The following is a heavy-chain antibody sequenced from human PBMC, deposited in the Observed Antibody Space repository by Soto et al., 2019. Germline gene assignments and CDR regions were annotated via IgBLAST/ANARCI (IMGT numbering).Heavy chain of an antibody. Sequence: GGSLRLSCVASGFTFSSYGMHWVRQAPGKGLEWVAVIWYDGSKKYYADSVKGRFTISRDNSENTLYVQINSLRAEDTAVYYCARATYFYNSSGYSGYGLDVWGQGTTVTVSS. CDR1: GFTFSSYG. J-gene: IGHJ6*02. CDR2: IWYDGSKK. V-gene: IGHV3-33*01. CDR3: ARATYFYNSSGYSGYGLDV. D-gene: IGHD3-22*01.